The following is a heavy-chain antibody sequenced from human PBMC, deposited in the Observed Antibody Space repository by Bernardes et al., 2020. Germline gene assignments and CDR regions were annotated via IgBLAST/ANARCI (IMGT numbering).Heavy chain of an antibody. J-gene: IGHJ4*02. CDR1: GGSFSGYY. CDR3: AREGGEVAHFDY. CDR2: INHSGST. Sequence: SETLSLTCAVYGGSFSGYYWSWIRQPPGKGLEWIGEINHSGSTNYNPSLKSRVTISVDTSKNQFSLKLSSVTAADTAVYYCAREGGEVAHFDYWGQGTLVTVSS. D-gene: IGHD2-21*01. V-gene: IGHV4-34*01.